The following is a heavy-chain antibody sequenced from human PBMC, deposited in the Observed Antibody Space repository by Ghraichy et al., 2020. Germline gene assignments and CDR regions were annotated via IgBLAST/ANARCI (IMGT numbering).Heavy chain of an antibody. V-gene: IGHV4-59*01. CDR1: GDSISGSY. CDR3: ARCTNCYTVGRADYHHAVDV. CDR2: IYNSGTT. J-gene: IGHJ6*02. D-gene: IGHD2-2*02. Sequence: SETLSPTCTVSGDSISGSYWSWIRQPPGKGLEWIANIYNSGTTNSNPSLKSRVTVSVDTSKNQFSLKLTSVTAADTAVYYCARCTNCYTVGRADYHHAVDVWGQGTTVTVSS.